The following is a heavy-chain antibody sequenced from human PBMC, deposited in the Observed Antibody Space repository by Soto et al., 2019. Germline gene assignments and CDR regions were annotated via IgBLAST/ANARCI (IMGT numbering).Heavy chain of an antibody. V-gene: IGHV3-48*03. D-gene: IGHD2-21*02. Sequence: GGSLRLSCAASGFTLRNYEMNWVRQAPGKGLEWISKISGSNNNIYYADSVRGRFTISRENAKNSLYLQMNSLRAEDTAIYYCASERLCGADCYFFDNWGQGTQVTVSS. CDR1: GFTLRNYE. CDR3: ASERLCGADCYFFDN. CDR2: ISGSNNNI. J-gene: IGHJ4*02.